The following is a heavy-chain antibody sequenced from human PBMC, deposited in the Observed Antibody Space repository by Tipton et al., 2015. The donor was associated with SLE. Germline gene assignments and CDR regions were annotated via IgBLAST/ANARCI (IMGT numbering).Heavy chain of an antibody. J-gene: IGHJ1*01. V-gene: IGHV4-59*12. CDR2: IYYSGST. D-gene: IGHD2-21*02. CDR1: GGSISSYY. CDR3: VKDRTYCGGDCYSAEYFQD. Sequence: TLSLTCTVSGGSISSYYWSWIRQPPGKGLEWIGYIYYSGSTNYNPSLKSRVTISVDTSKNQFSLKLSSVTAADTAVYYCVKDRTYCGGDCYSAEYFQDWGQGTLVTVSS.